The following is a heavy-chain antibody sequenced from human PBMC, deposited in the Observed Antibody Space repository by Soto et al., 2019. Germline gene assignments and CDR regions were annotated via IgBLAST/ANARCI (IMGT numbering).Heavy chain of an antibody. CDR1: GYTFTSYA. Sequence: ASVKVSCKASGYTFTSYAMHWVRQAPGQRLEWMGWINAGNGNTKYSQKFQGRVTITRDTSASTAYMELSSLRSEDTAVYYCTRVGLRADDAFDIWGQGTMVTVSS. V-gene: IGHV1-3*01. D-gene: IGHD1-26*01. CDR3: TRVGLRADDAFDI. CDR2: INAGNGNT. J-gene: IGHJ3*02.